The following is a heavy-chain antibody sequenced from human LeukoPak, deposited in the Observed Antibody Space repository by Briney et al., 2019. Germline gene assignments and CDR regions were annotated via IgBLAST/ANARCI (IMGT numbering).Heavy chain of an antibody. CDR3: VKGRAMTKEYFDY. V-gene: IGHV3-64D*06. Sequence: GGSLRLSCSASGFTFSSYAMHWVRQAPGRGVEYVSGISSSGGNTYYADSVKGTFTISRDSSENTLYLQMRSLRAEDTAVYYCVKGRAMTKEYFDYWGQGTLVTVSS. CDR2: ISSSGGNT. D-gene: IGHD4-11*01. J-gene: IGHJ4*02. CDR1: GFTFSSYA.